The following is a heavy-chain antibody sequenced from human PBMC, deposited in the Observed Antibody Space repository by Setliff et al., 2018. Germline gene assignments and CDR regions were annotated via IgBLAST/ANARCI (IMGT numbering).Heavy chain of an antibody. CDR3: TTDRNYYDSSGYYIYNHYYMDV. J-gene: IGHJ6*03. Sequence: GGSLRLSCEASGFSFRDAWMIWVRQPPGKGLEWVGRIKTRGEGGTTDYAASVQGRFTISREDSKDTVYLQMKSLKTEDTAVYYCTTDRNYYDSSGYYIYNHYYMDVWGKGTTVTVSS. CDR1: GFSFRDAW. D-gene: IGHD3-22*01. CDR2: IKTRGEGGTT. V-gene: IGHV3-15*01.